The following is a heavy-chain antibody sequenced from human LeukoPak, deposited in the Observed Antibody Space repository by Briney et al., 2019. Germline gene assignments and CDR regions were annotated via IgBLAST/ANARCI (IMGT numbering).Heavy chain of an antibody. V-gene: IGHV3-7*01. Sequence: GGSLRLSCARSAFSFSSYSISWVRQAPGKGLEWVANVNIDGTEQHFVDSVEGRFTISRDNAKRSLFLQMNSLRADDTAGDYCSRLDAAGRVSNAWGQGTMVSVSS. D-gene: IGHD2-15*01. J-gene: IGHJ3*01. CDR1: AFSFSSYS. CDR3: SRLDAAGRVSNA. CDR2: VNIDGTEQ.